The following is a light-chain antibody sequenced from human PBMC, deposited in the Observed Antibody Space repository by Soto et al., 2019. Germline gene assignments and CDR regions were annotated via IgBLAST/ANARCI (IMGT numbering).Light chain of an antibody. V-gene: IGLV2-8*01. Sequence: QSVLTQPPSASGSPGQSVAISCTGTGSDVGGYIFVSWYQQHPGKVPKLIIYDVNKQPSGVPDRFSGSKYGNTASLTVSGLQAEDEGDYYCVSFAGGTYVFGTGTKVTVL. J-gene: IGLJ1*01. CDR3: VSFAGGTYV. CDR2: DVN. CDR1: GSDVGGYIF.